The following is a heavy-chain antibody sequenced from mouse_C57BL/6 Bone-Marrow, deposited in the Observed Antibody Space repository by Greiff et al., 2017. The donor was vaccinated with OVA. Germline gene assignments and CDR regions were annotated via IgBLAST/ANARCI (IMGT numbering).Heavy chain of an antibody. CDR2: IYPGNSDT. J-gene: IGHJ2*01. D-gene: IGHD4-1*01. V-gene: IGHV1-5*01. CDR1: GYTFTSYW. CDR3: TRRRKILGCFDY. Sequence: VQLQQSGTVLARPGASVKMSCKTSGYTFTSYWMHWVKQRPGQGLEWIGAIYPGNSDTSYNQKFTGKAKLTAVTSASTAYRELRRLTNEDCAVYDCTRRRKILGCFDYWGQGTTLTVSS.